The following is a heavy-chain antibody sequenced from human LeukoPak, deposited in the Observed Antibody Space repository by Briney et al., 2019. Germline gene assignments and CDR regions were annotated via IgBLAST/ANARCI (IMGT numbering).Heavy chain of an antibody. V-gene: IGHV3-7*01. D-gene: IGHD3-16*02. Sequence: GGSLRLSCAASGFTFSSYWMSWVRQAPGKGLEWVANIKQDGSEKYYVDSVKGRFTISRDNAKNSLYLQMNSLRAEDTAVYYCARSCYVWGSYPPDDYWGQGTLVTVSS. J-gene: IGHJ4*02. CDR1: GFTFSSYW. CDR2: IKQDGSEK. CDR3: ARSCYVWGSYPPDDY.